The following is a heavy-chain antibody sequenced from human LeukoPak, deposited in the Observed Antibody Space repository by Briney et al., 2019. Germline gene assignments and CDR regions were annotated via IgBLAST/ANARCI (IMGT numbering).Heavy chain of an antibody. D-gene: IGHD5-18*01. CDR2: TIPIFGTA. J-gene: IGHJ5*02. CDR3: ARDTAMDHGSNWFDP. CDR1: GGTFSSYA. Sequence: SVKVSCKASGGTFSSYAISWVRQAPGQGLEWMGGTIPIFGTANYAQKFQGRVTITTDESTSTAYMELSSLRSEDTAVYYCARDTAMDHGSNWFDPWGQGTLVTVSS. V-gene: IGHV1-69*05.